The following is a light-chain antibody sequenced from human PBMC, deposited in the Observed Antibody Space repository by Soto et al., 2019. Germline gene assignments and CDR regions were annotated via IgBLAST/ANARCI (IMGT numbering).Light chain of an antibody. J-gene: IGLJ1*01. CDR1: SSDVGGYDY. V-gene: IGLV2-14*01. CDR2: EVS. CDR3: SLYTNSSPYV. Sequence: QSALTQPASVSGSPGQSITISCTGTSSDVGGYDYVSWYQQHPGKAPKLMIYEVSNRPSGVSNRFSGSKSGNTASLTISGLQAEDEADYYCSLYTNSSPYVFGTGTKLTVL.